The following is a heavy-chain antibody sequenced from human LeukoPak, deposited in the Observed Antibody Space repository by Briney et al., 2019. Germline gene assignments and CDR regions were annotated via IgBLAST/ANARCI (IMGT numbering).Heavy chain of an antibody. CDR3: ARAPEYSSGWYLSDY. Sequence: ASVKVSCKASGYTFTSYGISWVRQAPGQGLEWMGWISAYNGNTNYAQKLQGRVTMTTDTSTSTAYMELRSLRSDDTAVYYCARAPEYSSGWYLSDYWGQGTLVTVSS. D-gene: IGHD6-19*01. CDR1: GYTFTSYG. CDR2: ISAYNGNT. J-gene: IGHJ4*02. V-gene: IGHV1-18*01.